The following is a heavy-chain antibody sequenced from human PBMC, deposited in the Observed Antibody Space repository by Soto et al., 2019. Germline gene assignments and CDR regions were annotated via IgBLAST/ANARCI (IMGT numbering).Heavy chain of an antibody. J-gene: IGHJ6*02. D-gene: IGHD6-19*01. CDR1: GGSISSYY. CDR3: ARHISVGMEYGMDV. V-gene: IGHV4-4*07. CDR2: IYTSGST. Sequence: QVQLQESGPGLVKPSETLSLTCTVSGGSISSYYWSWIRQPAGKGLEWIGRIYTSGSTNYNPSPKSRVTMSVDTSKNQFSLKLISVTAADTAVYYCARHISVGMEYGMDVWGQGTTVTVSS.